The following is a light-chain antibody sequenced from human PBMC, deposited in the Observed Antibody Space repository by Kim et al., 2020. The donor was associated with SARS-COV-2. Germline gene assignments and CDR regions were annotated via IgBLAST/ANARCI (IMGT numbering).Light chain of an antibody. CDR3: QQYNSLSS. J-gene: IGKJ1*01. CDR2: KAS. CDR1: QSISSW. Sequence: DIQMTQSPSTLSASVGDRVTITCRASQSISSWLAWYQQKPGKAPKLLFYKASSLESGVPSRFSGSGSGTEFTLTISSLQPDDFATYYCQQYNSLSSFGQGTKVEIK. V-gene: IGKV1-5*03.